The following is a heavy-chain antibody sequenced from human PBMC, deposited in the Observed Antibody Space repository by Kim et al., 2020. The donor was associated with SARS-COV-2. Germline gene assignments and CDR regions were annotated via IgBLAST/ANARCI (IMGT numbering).Heavy chain of an antibody. D-gene: IGHD2-21*02. CDR2: ISSSGSTI. J-gene: IGHJ3*02. CDR3: ARAYCGGDCYSGHAFDI. CDR1: GFTFSSYE. V-gene: IGHV3-48*03. Sequence: GGSLRLSCAASGFTFSSYEMNWVRQAPGKGLEWVSYISSSGSTIYYADSVKGRFTISRDNAKNSLYLQMNSLRAEDTAVYYCARAYCGGDCYSGHAFDIWGQGTMVTVSS.